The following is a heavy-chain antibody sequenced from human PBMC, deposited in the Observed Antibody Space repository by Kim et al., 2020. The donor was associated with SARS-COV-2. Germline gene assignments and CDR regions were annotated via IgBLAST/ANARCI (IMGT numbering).Heavy chain of an antibody. Sequence: ASVKVSCKASGYTFTSYGISWVRQAPGQGLEWMGWISAYNGNTNYAQKLQGRVTMTTDTSTSTAYMELRSLRSDDTAVYYCARERTVGLWFVGSSGSGNWFDPWGQGTLVTVSS. J-gene: IGHJ5*02. CDR2: ISAYNGNT. D-gene: IGHD3-10*01. CDR1: GYTFTSYG. CDR3: ARERTVGLWFVGSSGSGNWFDP. V-gene: IGHV1-18*01.